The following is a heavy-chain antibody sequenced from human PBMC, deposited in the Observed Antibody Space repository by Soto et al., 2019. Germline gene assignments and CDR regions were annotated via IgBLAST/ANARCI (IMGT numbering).Heavy chain of an antibody. J-gene: IGHJ4*02. CDR1: GFGVSNNY. CDR3: AKDLFQMTVGY. Sequence: GSLRLSCAASGFGVSNNYMSWVRQAPGKGLEWVSAISGSGGSTYYADSVKGRFTISRDNSKNTLYLQMNSLRAEDTAVYYCAKDLFQMTVGYWGQGTLVTVSS. V-gene: IGHV3-23*01. D-gene: IGHD1-26*01. CDR2: ISGSGGST.